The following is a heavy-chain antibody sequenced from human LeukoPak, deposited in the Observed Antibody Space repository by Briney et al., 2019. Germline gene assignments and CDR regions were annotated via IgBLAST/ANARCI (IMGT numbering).Heavy chain of an antibody. CDR2: IYHSGST. Sequence: SETLSLTCAVSGYSISSGYYWGWIRPPPGKGLEWIGSIYHSGSTYYNPSLKSRVTISVDTSKNQFSLKLSSVTAADTAVYYCARDSHCSGGSCYWVRDAFDIWGQGTMVTVSS. J-gene: IGHJ3*02. V-gene: IGHV4-38-2*02. CDR3: ARDSHCSGGSCYWVRDAFDI. D-gene: IGHD2-15*01. CDR1: GYSISSGYY.